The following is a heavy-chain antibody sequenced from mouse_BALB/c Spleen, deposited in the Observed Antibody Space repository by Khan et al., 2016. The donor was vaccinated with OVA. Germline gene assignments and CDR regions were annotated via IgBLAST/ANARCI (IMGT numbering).Heavy chain of an antibody. V-gene: IGHV14-3*02. CDR1: GYNIKDIY. Sequence: VQLKESGAELVKPAASLKLSCTASGYNIKDIYIHWVKQRPEKGLERIRRTDPANGNTKYDPKFQGKATITADTSSNTAYLQLSSLTSEDTAVYYCRISTINAWGHGTTLTVSS. CDR3: RISTINA. CDR2: TDPANGNT. J-gene: IGHJ2*01.